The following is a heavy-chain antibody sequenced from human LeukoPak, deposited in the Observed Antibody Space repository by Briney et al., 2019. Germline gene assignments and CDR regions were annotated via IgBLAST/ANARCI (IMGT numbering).Heavy chain of an antibody. Sequence: ASVKLSCKASGYSFNKIGISWVRQAPGQGLEWMGWISGNNGNTDSAQKFQDRVTMTTDNSMSTAYLEVRSLRSDDTAVYFCVRVGSAYGDPLEFDFWGQGTLVIVSS. D-gene: IGHD4-17*01. CDR1: GYSFNKIG. J-gene: IGHJ4*02. V-gene: IGHV1-18*01. CDR3: VRVGSAYGDPLEFDF. CDR2: ISGNNGNT.